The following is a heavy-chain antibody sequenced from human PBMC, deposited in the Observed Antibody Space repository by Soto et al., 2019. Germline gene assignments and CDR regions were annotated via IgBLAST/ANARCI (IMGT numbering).Heavy chain of an antibody. V-gene: IGHV1-24*01. D-gene: IGHD2-21*02. Sequence: QVQLVQSGAEVKKPGASVKVSCKVSGYTLTELSMHWVRQAPGKGLEWMGGFDPEDGETIYAQKFQGRVTMTEDTSTDTAYMELSSLRSDDTAVYYCARASIVVVTHDNYYYYYGMDVWGQGTTVTVSS. CDR3: ARASIVVVTHDNYYYYYGMDV. CDR2: FDPEDGET. J-gene: IGHJ6*02. CDR1: GYTLTELS.